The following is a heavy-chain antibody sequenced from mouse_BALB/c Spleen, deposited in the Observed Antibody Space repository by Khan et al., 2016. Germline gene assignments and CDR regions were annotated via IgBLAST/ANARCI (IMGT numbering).Heavy chain of an antibody. D-gene: IGHD1-1*02. V-gene: IGHV3-8*02. CDR1: GDSITSGY. CDR2: ISYSGST. Sequence: VQLKESGPSLVKPSQSLSLTCSVTGDSITSGYWNWIRKFPGNKLEYMGYISYSGSTYYNPSLKSRISITRDTTKNQYYLQFDAVTTEDTASYYCASMVATYYFDYWGQGTTLTVSS. J-gene: IGHJ2*01. CDR3: ASMVATYYFDY.